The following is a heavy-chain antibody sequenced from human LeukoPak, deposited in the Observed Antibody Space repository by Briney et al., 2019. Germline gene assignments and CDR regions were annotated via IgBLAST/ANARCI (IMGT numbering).Heavy chain of an antibody. CDR3: ARADRNIDY. CDR2: IYHSGST. J-gene: IGHJ4*02. V-gene: IGHV4-34*01. Sequence: SETLSLTCTVAGGSINNYYWSWIRQPAGKGLEWIGEIYHSGSTDYNPSLKSRVTISVDTPKSQFFLNLSSVTAADTAVYYCARADRNIDYWGRGTLVTVSS. CDR1: GGSINNYY.